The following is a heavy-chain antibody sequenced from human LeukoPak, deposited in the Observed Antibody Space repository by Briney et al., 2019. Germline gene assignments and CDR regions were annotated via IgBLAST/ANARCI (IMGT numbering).Heavy chain of an antibody. D-gene: IGHD3-10*01. V-gene: IGHV1-18*01. CDR2: ISAYNGNT. J-gene: IGHJ6*02. CDR3: ARDRSGSGSYSGSYYYYYGMDV. Sequence: GASVKVSCKASGYTFTSYGISWVRQAPGQGLEWMGWISAYNGNTNYAQKLQGRVTMTTDTSTSTAYMELRSLRSDDTAVYYCARDRSGSGSYSGSYYYYYGMDVWGQGTTVTVSS. CDR1: GYTFTSYG.